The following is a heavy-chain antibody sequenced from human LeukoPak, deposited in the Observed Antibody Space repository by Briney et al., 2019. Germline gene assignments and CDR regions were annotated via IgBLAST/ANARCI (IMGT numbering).Heavy chain of an antibody. V-gene: IGHV1-3*04. J-gene: IGHJ3*02. CDR3: ARGTNYGDYSVGDAFDI. CDR1: GYTFDTYA. D-gene: IGHD4-17*01. CDR2: IDTSNGNT. Sequence: GASVKVSCKASGYTFDTYAIHWVRQAPGQRLEWMGWIDTSNGNTKYSQKFQGRVTVSTDTSASTAYMDLSSLRSEDTARYYCARGTNYGDYSVGDAFDIWGQGTMVTVSS.